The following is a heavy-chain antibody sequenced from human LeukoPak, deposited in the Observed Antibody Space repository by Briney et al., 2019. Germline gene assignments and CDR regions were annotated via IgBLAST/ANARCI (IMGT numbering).Heavy chain of an antibody. D-gene: IGHD2-2*02. CDR3: ARDYLYDY. Sequence: GGSLRLSCAASGFTFSIYWMSWVRQAPGKGLEWVANIKQDGSEKYYVDSVKGRFTISRDNAKNSLYLQMNSLRAEDTAVYYCARDYLYDYWGQGTLVTVSS. CDR2: IKQDGSEK. V-gene: IGHV3-7*01. J-gene: IGHJ4*02. CDR1: GFTFSIYW.